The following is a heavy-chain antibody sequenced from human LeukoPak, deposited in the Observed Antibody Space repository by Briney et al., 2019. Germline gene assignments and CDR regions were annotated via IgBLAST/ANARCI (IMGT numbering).Heavy chain of an antibody. CDR2: ISAYNGNT. D-gene: IGHD6-13*01. CDR1: GYTFTSYG. J-gene: IGHJ5*02. V-gene: IGHV1-18*01. Sequence: ASVKVSCKASGYTFTSYGISWVRQAPGQGLEWMGWISAYNGNTNYAQRLQGRVTLTTDTPTNTAYMELTSLRSDDTAVYYCARPFMEQLVPFDPWGQGTLVTVSS. CDR3: ARPFMEQLVPFDP.